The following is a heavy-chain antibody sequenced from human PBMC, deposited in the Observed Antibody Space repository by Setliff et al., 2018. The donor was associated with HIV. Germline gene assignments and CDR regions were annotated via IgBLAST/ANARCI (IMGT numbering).Heavy chain of an antibody. J-gene: IGHJ4*02. D-gene: IGHD6-13*01. Sequence: GGSLRLSCAASGFTFTFSTYTMNWVRQAPGKGLEWVSAISSGGGTYYADFVKGRFTISRDNSKNTLYLQMNSLRAEDTAVYYCAKAPLTIVATGGEDCWGQGTLVTVSS. V-gene: IGHV3-23*01. CDR2: ISSGGGT. CDR1: GFTFTFSTYT. CDR3: AKAPLTIVATGGEDC.